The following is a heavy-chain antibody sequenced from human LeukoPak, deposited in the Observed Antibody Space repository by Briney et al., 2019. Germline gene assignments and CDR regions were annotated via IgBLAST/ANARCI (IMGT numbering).Heavy chain of an antibody. J-gene: IGHJ4*02. CDR2: ISTISSYI. CDR3: ARDLYGDYAFDF. V-gene: IGHV3-21*01. D-gene: IGHD4-17*01. Sequence: GGSLRLSCVVSGFTFSTYSMNWGRQAPREGLEWVSSISTISSYIYFADSLKSRFTISRDNAKNSLYLQMNSLRAEDTAVYYCARDLYGDYAFDFWGQGTMVTVSS. CDR1: GFTFSTYS.